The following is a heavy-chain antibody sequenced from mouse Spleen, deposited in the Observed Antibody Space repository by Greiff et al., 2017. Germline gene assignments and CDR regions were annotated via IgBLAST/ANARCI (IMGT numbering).Heavy chain of an antibody. CDR1: GYTFTSYW. D-gene: IGHD3-3*01. J-gene: IGHJ4*01. Sequence: QVQLKQSGAELVMPGASVKLSCKASGYTFTSYWMHWVKQRPGQGLEWIGEFDPSDSYTNYNQKFKGKATLTVDKSSSTAYMQLSSLTSEDSAVYYCARRAYAMDYWGQGTSVTVSS. CDR2: FDPSDSYT. CDR3: ARRAYAMDY. V-gene: IGHV1-69*01.